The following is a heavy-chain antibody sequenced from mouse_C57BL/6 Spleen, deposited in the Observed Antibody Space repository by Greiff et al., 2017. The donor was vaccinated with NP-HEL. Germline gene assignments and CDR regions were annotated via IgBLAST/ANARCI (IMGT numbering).Heavy chain of an antibody. CDR1: GFSLTSYG. V-gene: IGHV2-2*01. CDR2: IWSGGST. CDR3: ARDDGYYDWYFDV. D-gene: IGHD2-3*01. Sequence: QVQLQQSGPGLVQPSQSLSITCTVSGFSLTSYGVHWVRQSPGKGLAWLGVIWSGGSTDYNAAFISRLSISKDNSKSQVFFKMNSLQADDTAIYYCARDDGYYDWYFDVWGTGTTVTVSS. J-gene: IGHJ1*03.